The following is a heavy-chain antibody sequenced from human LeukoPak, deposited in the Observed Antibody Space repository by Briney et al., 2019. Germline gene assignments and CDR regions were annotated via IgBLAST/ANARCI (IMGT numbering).Heavy chain of an antibody. Sequence: GGCLRLSCAASGFTFSGYGMHWVRQSPGKGLEWVAVIWSVGTNKYYADSVKGRFTISRDNSKNTLYLQMNSLRAEDTAVYYCARVRGSGQELDYWGQGTLVTVSS. CDR3: ARVRGSGQELDY. J-gene: IGHJ4*02. V-gene: IGHV3-33*01. D-gene: IGHD6-19*01. CDR2: IWSVGTNK. CDR1: GFTFSGYG.